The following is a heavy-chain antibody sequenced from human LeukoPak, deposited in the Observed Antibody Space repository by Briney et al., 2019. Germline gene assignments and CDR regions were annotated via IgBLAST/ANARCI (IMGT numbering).Heavy chain of an antibody. V-gene: IGHV1-69*13. Sequence: SVKVSCKASGYTFTSYGISWVRQAPGQGLEWMGGIIPIFGTANYAQEFQGRVTITADESTSTAYMELSSLRSEDTALYYCARAPDYNNYYFDYWGQGTLVTVSS. CDR1: GYTFTSYG. D-gene: IGHD4-11*01. CDR2: IIPIFGTA. CDR3: ARAPDYNNYYFDY. J-gene: IGHJ4*02.